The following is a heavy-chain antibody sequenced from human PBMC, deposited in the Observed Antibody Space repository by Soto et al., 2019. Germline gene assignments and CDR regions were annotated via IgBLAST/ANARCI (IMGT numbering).Heavy chain of an antibody. Sequence: EVQLVESGGGLVQPGRSLRLSCAASGFTFDDYAMHWVRQAPGKGLEWVSGISWNSGSIGYADSVKGRFTISRDNAQNSLYLQMNSLRAEDTAVYSCAKGYGVEQWLTVQNWGQGTLVTVSS. V-gene: IGHV3-9*01. CDR1: GFTFDDYA. J-gene: IGHJ1*01. CDR2: ISWNSGSI. D-gene: IGHD6-19*01. CDR3: AKGYGVEQWLTVQN.